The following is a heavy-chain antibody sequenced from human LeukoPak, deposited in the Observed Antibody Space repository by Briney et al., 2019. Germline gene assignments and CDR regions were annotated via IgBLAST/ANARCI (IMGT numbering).Heavy chain of an antibody. D-gene: IGHD2-2*01. V-gene: IGHV1-18*01. CDR1: RYTFTSYG. CDR2: IRAYNGNT. Sequence: APVKVSCKASRYTFTSYGIRWVRQAPGHGLEWMGWIRAYNGNTNYTHNLQGRVTMTTDTTTSTANMELRSLRSDDAAEYYCARDGSYALDYWGQGTLVTVSS. CDR3: ARDGSYALDY. J-gene: IGHJ4*02.